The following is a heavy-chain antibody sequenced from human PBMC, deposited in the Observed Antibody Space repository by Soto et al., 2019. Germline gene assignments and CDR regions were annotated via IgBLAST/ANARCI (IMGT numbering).Heavy chain of an antibody. CDR1: GFTFAGYA. Sequence: EMQLLESGGGLVQPGGSLRLSCAASGFTFAGYAMTWVRQAPGKGLEWVLVISGGGGTTYYADSVKGRFTISRDNSKNTLYLQMNSMRAEDTAVYYCAGLPIIGYYYYYYMDVWGKGTTVTVSS. CDR2: ISGGGGTT. D-gene: IGHD3-10*01. J-gene: IGHJ6*03. V-gene: IGHV3-23*01. CDR3: AGLPIIGYYYYYYMDV.